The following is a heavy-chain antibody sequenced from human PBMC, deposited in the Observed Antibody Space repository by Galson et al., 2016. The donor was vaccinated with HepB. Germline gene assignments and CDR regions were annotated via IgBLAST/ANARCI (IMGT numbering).Heavy chain of an antibody. CDR3: AREGSWNANSYMYV. D-gene: IGHD2/OR15-2a*01. V-gene: IGHV3-74*01. J-gene: IGHJ6*04. CDR2: INTDGSNT. CDR1: GFTFSTAW. Sequence: SLRLSCAASGFTFSTAWMSWVRQAPGKGLVWVSRINTDGSNTRNADSVKGRFTISRDNANNTLYLQMNSLRAEDTAVYYCAREGSWNANSYMYVWGKGTTVTVSS.